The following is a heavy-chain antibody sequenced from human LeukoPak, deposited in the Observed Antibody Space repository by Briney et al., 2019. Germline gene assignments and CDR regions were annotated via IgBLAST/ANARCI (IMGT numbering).Heavy chain of an antibody. CDR2: ISAYNGST. CDR1: GYNFSGYG. J-gene: IGHJ4*02. D-gene: IGHD2-2*01. Sequence: ASVKVSCKTSGYNFSGYGINWVRQAPGQGLEWMGCISAYNGSTNYAQKLQGRVTMTTDTSTNTAYMELRSLRSDDAAVYYCARGPEGEHQVPMPYWGEGTLVTVSS. V-gene: IGHV1-18*01. CDR3: ARGPEGEHQVPMPY.